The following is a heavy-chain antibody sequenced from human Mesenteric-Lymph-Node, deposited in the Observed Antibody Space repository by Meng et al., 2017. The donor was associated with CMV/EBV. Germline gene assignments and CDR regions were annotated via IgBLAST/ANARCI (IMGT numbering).Heavy chain of an antibody. CDR3: AASPFDNWFDP. V-gene: IGHV4-39*07. CDR2: IYYSGNT. D-gene: IGHD3-3*01. CDR1: GDSISTSNYY. Sequence: SETLSLTCTVSGDSISTSNYYWGWIRQPPGKGLEWIGSIYYSGNTYNNPSLKSRVTISVDPSKNQFSLKLSSVTAADTAVYYCAASPFDNWFDPWGQGTLVTVSS. J-gene: IGHJ5*02.